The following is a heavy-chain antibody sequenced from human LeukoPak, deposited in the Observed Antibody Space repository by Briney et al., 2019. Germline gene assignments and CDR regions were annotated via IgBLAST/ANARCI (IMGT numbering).Heavy chain of an antibody. D-gene: IGHD2-2*01. Sequence: GGSLRLSCAASGFTFSSYAMSWVRQAPGKGLEWVSSISSSSSYIYYADSVKGRFTISRDNAKNSLYLQMNSLRAEDTAVYYCARMGQLPFDYWGQGTLVIVSS. CDR2: ISSSSSYI. J-gene: IGHJ4*02. CDR1: GFTFSSYA. CDR3: ARMGQLPFDY. V-gene: IGHV3-21*01.